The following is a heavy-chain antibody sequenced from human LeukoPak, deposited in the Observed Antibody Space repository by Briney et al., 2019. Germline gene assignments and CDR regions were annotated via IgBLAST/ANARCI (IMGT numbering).Heavy chain of an antibody. CDR1: GYSISSGYY. V-gene: IGHV4-38-2*02. CDR2: IYHSGST. D-gene: IGHD6-6*01. J-gene: IGHJ4*02. CDR3: AREGIAARVPFDY. Sequence: TTSETLSLTCAVSGYSISSGYYWGWIRQPPGKGLEWIGSIYHSGSTYYNPSLKSRVTISVDTSKNQFSLKLSSVTAADTAVYYCAREGIAARVPFDYWGQGTLVTVSS.